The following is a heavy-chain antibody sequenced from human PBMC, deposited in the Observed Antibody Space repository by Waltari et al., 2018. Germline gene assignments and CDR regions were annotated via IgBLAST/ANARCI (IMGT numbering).Heavy chain of an antibody. CDR2: IYYSGST. CDR3: ARRDHYHYYGMDV. V-gene: IGHV4-39*01. Sequence: QLQLQESGPGLVKPSETLSLTCTVSGGSISSSSYYWGWIRQPPGKGLEWIGSIYYSGSTYYNPSLKSRVTISVDTSKNQFSLKLSSVTAADTAVYYCARRDHYHYYGMDVWGQGTTVTVSS. CDR1: GGSISSSSYY. D-gene: IGHD2-21*02. J-gene: IGHJ6*02.